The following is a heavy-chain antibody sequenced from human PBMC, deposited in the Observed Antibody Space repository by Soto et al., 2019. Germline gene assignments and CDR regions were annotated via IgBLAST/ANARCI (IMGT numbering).Heavy chain of an antibody. Sequence: PSETLSLTCAVSGGSISSGGYSWSWIRQPPGKGLEWIGYIYHSGSTYYNPSLKSRVTISVDRSKNQFSLKLSSVTAADTAVYYCARGGGYCISTSCSGGIDYWGQGTLVTVSS. CDR3: ARGGGYCISTSCSGGIDY. J-gene: IGHJ4*02. D-gene: IGHD2-2*01. CDR1: GGSISSGGYS. V-gene: IGHV4-30-2*01. CDR2: IYHSGST.